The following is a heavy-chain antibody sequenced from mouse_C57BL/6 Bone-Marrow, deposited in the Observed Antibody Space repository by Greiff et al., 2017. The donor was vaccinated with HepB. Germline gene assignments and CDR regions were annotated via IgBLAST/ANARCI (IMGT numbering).Heavy chain of an antibody. V-gene: IGHV1-52*01. CDR3: ARAYDMAGFAY. CDR1: GYTFTSYW. D-gene: IGHD2-3*01. CDR2: IDPSDSET. J-gene: IGHJ3*01. Sequence: VQLQQPGAELVRPGSSVKLSCKASGYTFTSYWMHWVKQRPIQGLEWIGNIDPSDSETHYNQKFKDKATLTVDKSSSTAYMQLSSLTSEDSAVYYCARAYDMAGFAYGGQGTLVTVSA.